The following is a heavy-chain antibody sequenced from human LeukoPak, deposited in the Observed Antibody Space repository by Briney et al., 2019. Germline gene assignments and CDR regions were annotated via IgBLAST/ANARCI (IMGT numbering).Heavy chain of an antibody. CDR3: ARRVRFLEWLFSFDY. J-gene: IGHJ4*02. CDR2: INHSGST. V-gene: IGHV4-34*01. D-gene: IGHD3-3*01. Sequence: PSETLSLTCAVYGGSFSGYYWSWIRQPPGKGLEWIGEINHSGSTNYNPSLKSRVTISVDTSKNQFSLKLSSVTAADTAVYYCARRVRFLEWLFSFDYWGQGTLVTVSS. CDR1: GGSFSGYY.